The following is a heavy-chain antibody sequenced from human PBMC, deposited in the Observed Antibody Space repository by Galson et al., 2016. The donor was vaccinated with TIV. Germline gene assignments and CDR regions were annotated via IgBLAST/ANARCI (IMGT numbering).Heavy chain of an antibody. Sequence: ESVKGRFTISRDNAKNSLYLQMDSLRPEDTAFYFCARDRGLSGYYFDYWGQGTLVTVSS. J-gene: IGHJ4*02. D-gene: IGHD2-2*03. V-gene: IGHV3-9*01. CDR3: ARDRGLSGYYFDY.